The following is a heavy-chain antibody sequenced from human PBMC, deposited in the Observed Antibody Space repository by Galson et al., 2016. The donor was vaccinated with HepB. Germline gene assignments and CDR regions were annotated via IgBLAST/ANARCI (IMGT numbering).Heavy chain of an antibody. V-gene: IGHV4-34*01. CDR3: ARRLPARGFWGRSGYIDY. D-gene: IGHD2-15*01. CDR1: GAPFSDYY. Sequence: SETLSLTCTVYGAPFSDYYWTWIRQAPGKGLEWIGEIGHRGNTNYNPALQSRVTVSLDKSKNQFSLNLTSMTAADTGVFFCARRLPARGFWGRSGYIDYRGQGILVTVSS. CDR2: IGHRGNT. J-gene: IGHJ4*02.